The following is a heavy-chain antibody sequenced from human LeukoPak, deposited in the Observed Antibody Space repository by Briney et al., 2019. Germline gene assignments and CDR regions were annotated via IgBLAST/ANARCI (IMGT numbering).Heavy chain of an antibody. CDR3: ARVQVLLWFGIDY. CDR2: INPNSGGT. Sequence: ASVKVSCKASGYTFTGYYMHWVRQAPGQGLEWMGWINPNSGGTNYAQKFQGRVTMTRDTSISTAYMELRRLRSDYTAVYYCARVQVLLWFGIDYWGQGTLVTVSS. CDR1: GYTFTGYY. D-gene: IGHD3-10*01. J-gene: IGHJ4*02. V-gene: IGHV1-2*02.